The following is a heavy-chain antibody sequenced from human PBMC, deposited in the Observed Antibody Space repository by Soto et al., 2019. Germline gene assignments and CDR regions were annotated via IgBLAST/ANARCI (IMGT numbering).Heavy chain of an antibody. V-gene: IGHV3-33*01. J-gene: IGHJ6*02. Sequence: PGGSLRLSCAASGFTFSSYGMHWVRQAPGKWLEWVAVIWYDGSNKYYAASVKGRFTISRYNSKNTLYLQMNSLRAEDTAVYYCARAYYYDSSRAYYYYGMDVWGQGTMVTVPS. CDR3: ARAYYYDSSRAYYYYGMDV. D-gene: IGHD3-22*01. CDR2: IWYDGSNK. CDR1: GFTFSSYG.